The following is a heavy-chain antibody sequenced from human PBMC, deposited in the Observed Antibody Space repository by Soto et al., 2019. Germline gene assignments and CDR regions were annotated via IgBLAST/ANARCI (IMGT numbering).Heavy chain of an antibody. V-gene: IGHV1-58*01. CDR3: AAEGSSGYYFDY. J-gene: IGHJ4*02. CDR1: GFTFTSSA. D-gene: IGHD3-22*01. CDR2: IVVGSGNT. Sequence: ASVKVSCKASGFTFTSSAVQWVRQARGQRLEWIGWIVVGSGNTNYAQKFQERVTITRDMSTSTAYMELSSLRSEDTAVYYCAAEGSSGYYFDYWSQGTLVTVSS.